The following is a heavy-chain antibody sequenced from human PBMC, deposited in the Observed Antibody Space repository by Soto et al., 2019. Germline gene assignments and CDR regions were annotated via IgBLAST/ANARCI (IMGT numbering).Heavy chain of an antibody. CDR2: IDTSGTKI. V-gene: IGHV3-11*01. D-gene: IGHD3-3*01. J-gene: IGHJ4*02. CDR1: RYTFSDYY. Sequence: QVQLVESGGDLVKPGGSLRLSCATSRYTFSDYYMSWIRQTPGKGLEWISYIDTSGTKIYYADSVKGRFTITRANAKNSLYLEMNSLRHEDTAVYYCASHYDMWSGYLSPVDYWGQGTLVTVSS. CDR3: ASHYDMWSGYLSPVDY.